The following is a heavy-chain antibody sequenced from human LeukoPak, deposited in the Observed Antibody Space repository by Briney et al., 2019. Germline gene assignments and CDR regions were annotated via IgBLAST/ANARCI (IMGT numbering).Heavy chain of an antibody. J-gene: IGHJ5*02. CDR3: ARSTYYDFWSGAGLWFDP. D-gene: IGHD3-3*01. CDR1: GGSISSSTYY. CDR2: IYYSGST. Sequence: SETLSLTCTVSGGSISSSTYYWGWIRQPPGKGLEWIGSIYYSGSTYYNPSLKGRVTISVDTSKNQFSLKLTSVTAADTAVYYCARSTYYDFWSGAGLWFDPWGQGTLVTVSS. V-gene: IGHV4-39*01.